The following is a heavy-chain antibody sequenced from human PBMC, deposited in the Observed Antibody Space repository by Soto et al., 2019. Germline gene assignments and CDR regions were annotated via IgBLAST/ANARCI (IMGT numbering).Heavy chain of an antibody. Sequence: PSETLSLTCSVSGYSINMGYYWGWIRQAPGKGLEWIGSIYHRGATYYAPSLKARAAISLDTSNNHSALRLTSVTVADTAIYYCAGYQYDSSGHDDQHWCQGALVTVSS. CDR2: IYHRGAT. CDR3: AGYQYDSSGHDDQH. J-gene: IGHJ4*02. CDR1: GYSINMGYY. V-gene: IGHV4-38-2*01. D-gene: IGHD3-22*01.